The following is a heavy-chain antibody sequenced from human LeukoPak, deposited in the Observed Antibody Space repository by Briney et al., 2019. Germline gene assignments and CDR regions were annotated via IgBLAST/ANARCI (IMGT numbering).Heavy chain of an antibody. D-gene: IGHD3-22*01. CDR3: ARDYYDSSGYVDY. CDR2: ISSSSSDI. CDR1: GFTFSSYS. V-gene: IGHV3-21*06. J-gene: IGHJ4*02. Sequence: GGSLRLSCAASGFTFSSYSMNWVRQAPGKGLEWVSSISSSSSDIFHADSMKGRFTISRDDAKNSLYLQMNSLRAEDTAVYYCARDYYDSSGYVDYWGQGTLVTVPS.